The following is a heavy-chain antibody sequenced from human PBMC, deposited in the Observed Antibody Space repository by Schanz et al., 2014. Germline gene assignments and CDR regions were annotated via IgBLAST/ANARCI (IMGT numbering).Heavy chain of an antibody. Sequence: EVQLVESGGGLVQPGGSLTLSCAASGFSISDAWMHWVRQAPGKGLEWVGRFKSNVDGGTTDYAAPVKGRFTISKHNSRHTLYLQMDSLTTDDTAVYYCARTDQQMQRPDYWGQGTLVIVSS. CDR2: FKSNVDGGTT. CDR3: ARTDQQMQRPDY. D-gene: IGHD2-2*01. J-gene: IGHJ4*02. CDR1: GFSISDAW. V-gene: IGHV3-15*01.